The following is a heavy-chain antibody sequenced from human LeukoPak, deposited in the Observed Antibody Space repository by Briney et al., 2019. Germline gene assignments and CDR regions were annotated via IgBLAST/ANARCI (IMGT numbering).Heavy chain of an antibody. CDR3: ARARVYYDFWSGTTTLMDV. CDR2: INPSGGST. Sequence: ASVKVSCKASGYTFTSYYMHWVRQAPGQGLEWMGIINPSGGSTSYAQKFQGRVTMTRDMSTSTVYMELSSLRSEDTAVYYCARARVYYDFWSGTTTLMDVWGKGTTVTVSS. CDR1: GYTFTSYY. D-gene: IGHD3-3*01. J-gene: IGHJ6*04. V-gene: IGHV1-46*01.